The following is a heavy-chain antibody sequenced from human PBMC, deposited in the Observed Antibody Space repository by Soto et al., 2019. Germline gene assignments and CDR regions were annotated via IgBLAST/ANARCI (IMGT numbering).Heavy chain of an antibody. CDR1: GFTFSSYT. Sequence: GGSLRLSCAASGFTFSSYTMNWVRLAPGKGLEWVSCISGSTSTIHYADSVKGRSTISRDNAKNSVYLQMNSLRAEDTAVYYCARGRPVDYWGQGTLVTVSS. V-gene: IGHV3-48*01. J-gene: IGHJ4*02. CDR3: ARGRPVDY. CDR2: ISGSTSTI.